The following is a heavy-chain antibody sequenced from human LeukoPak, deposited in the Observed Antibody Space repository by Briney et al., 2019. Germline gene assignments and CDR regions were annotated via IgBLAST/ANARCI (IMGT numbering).Heavy chain of an antibody. CDR2: ISERGGSA. J-gene: IGHJ4*02. Sequence: GGSLRLSCVVSGITLSNYAMSWGRQAPGKGLEWVSYISERGGSATYADSVKGRFTIASDASLNALYLQMNNVRGDDTAGYFCAKRGVVIRGILVIGYHQEAYHYDFWGQGVLVTVSS. V-gene: IGHV3-23*01. CDR1: GITLSNYA. D-gene: IGHD3-10*01. CDR3: AKRGVVIRGILVIGYHQEAYHYDF.